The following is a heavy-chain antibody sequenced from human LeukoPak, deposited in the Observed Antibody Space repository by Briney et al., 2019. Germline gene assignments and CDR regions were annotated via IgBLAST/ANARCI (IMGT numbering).Heavy chain of an antibody. J-gene: IGHJ4*02. V-gene: IGHV3-23*01. CDR1: GFTFSSYV. CDR3: AKGTVRYYFDY. D-gene: IGHD4-11*01. CDR2: ILGSGAST. Sequence: PGGSLRLSCAASGFTFSSYVMSWVRQAPGKGLEWVSIILGSGASTYYADSVMGRFTISRDNSKNTLYLQMDSLRVEDTAVYYCAKGTVRYYFDYWGQGTLVTVSS.